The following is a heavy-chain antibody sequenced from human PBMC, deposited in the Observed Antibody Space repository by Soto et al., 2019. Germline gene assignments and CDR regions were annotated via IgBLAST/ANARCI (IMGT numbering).Heavy chain of an antibody. CDR3: AKDRGVEVTTRFFDY. D-gene: IGHD4-17*01. CDR1: GFTFSSYA. CDR2: ISASGGRT. Sequence: GGSLRLSCAASGFTFSSYAMTWVRQAPGKGLEWVSTISASGGRTYYADSVKGRFTISRDNSKNTLYLQMNSLRAEDTAVYYCAKDRGVEVTTRFFDYWGQGTLVTVSS. J-gene: IGHJ4*02. V-gene: IGHV3-23*01.